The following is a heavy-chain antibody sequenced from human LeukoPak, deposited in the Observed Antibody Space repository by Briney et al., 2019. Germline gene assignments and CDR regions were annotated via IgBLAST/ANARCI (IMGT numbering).Heavy chain of an antibody. CDR2: ISYDGSNK. CDR1: GFTFSSYA. Sequence: GRSLRLSCAASGFTFSSYAMHWVHQAPGKGLEWVAVISYDGSNKYYADSVKGRFTISRDNSKNTLYLQMNSLRAEDTAVYYCARWGFGELLYGNDYWGQGTLVTVSS. J-gene: IGHJ4*02. D-gene: IGHD3-10*01. CDR3: ARWGFGELLYGNDY. V-gene: IGHV3-30*04.